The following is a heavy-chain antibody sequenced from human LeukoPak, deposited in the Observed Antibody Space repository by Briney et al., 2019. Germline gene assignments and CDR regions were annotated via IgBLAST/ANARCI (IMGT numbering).Heavy chain of an antibody. CDR2: IYSGGTK. J-gene: IGHJ4*02. Sequence: PGGSLRLSCAVSGLTVSSNDMSWVRQAPGKGLEWASIIYSGGTKYYADSVKGRFTISRDNSKNTLYLQMNSLRAEDTAVYYCARNPYGDYSFDYWGQGTLVTVSS. D-gene: IGHD4-17*01. V-gene: IGHV3-53*05. CDR1: GLTVSSND. CDR3: ARNPYGDYSFDY.